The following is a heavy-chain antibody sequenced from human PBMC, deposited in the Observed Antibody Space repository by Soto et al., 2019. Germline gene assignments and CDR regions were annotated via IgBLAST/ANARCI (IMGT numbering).Heavy chain of an antibody. D-gene: IGHD6-13*01. CDR3: ARSEAAAGTLGFDR. CDR1: GYTFTGYY. V-gene: IGHV1-2*04. Sequence: GSSVKVSCKASGYTFTGYYMHWVRQAPGQGLEWMGWINPNSGGTNYAQKFQGWVTMTRDTSISTAYMELSRLRSDDTAGYYCARSEAAAGTLGFDRRGQGTLVTV. CDR2: INPNSGGT. J-gene: IGHJ5*02.